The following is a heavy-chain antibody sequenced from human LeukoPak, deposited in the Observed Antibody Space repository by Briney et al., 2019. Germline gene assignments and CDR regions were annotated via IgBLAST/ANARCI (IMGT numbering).Heavy chain of an antibody. Sequence: PSETLSLTCAVYGGSFSGYYWSWIRQPPGKGLEWIGEINHSGSTNYNPSLKSRVTISVDTSKNQFSLKLSSVTAADTAVYYCARGVEYDFWSGYYSGMYYFDYWGQGTLVTVSS. D-gene: IGHD3-3*01. V-gene: IGHV4-34*01. J-gene: IGHJ4*02. CDR1: GGSFSGYY. CDR3: ARGVEYDFWSGYYSGMYYFDY. CDR2: INHSGST.